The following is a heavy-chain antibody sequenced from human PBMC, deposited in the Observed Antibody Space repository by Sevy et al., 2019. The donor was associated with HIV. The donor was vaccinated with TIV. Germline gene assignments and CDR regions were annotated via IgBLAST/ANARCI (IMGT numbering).Heavy chain of an antibody. Sequence: GGSLRLSCAASGFTFSDYYMSWIRQAPGKGLEWVSYISSSGSTIYYADSVKGRFTISRENAKNLLYLQMNSLRAEETAVYYWARDTTIVATTSLDYWGQGTLVTVSS. CDR2: ISSSGSTI. V-gene: IGHV3-11*04. CDR1: GFTFSDYY. D-gene: IGHD5-12*01. J-gene: IGHJ4*02. CDR3: ARDTTIVATTSLDY.